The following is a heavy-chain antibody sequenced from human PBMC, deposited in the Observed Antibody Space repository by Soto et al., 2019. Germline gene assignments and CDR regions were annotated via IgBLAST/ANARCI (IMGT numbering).Heavy chain of an antibody. D-gene: IGHD4-17*01. Sequence: QITLKESGPTLVKPTQTLTLTCTFSGFSLSTSGVVVGWIRQPPGKALEWLALIYWDDDKRYSPSLKSRLTITTDTSKNQVVLTMTNMDPVDTATYYCAILDDYGDYDYFDYWGQGTLVTVSS. J-gene: IGHJ4*02. CDR2: IYWDDDK. CDR3: AILDDYGDYDYFDY. V-gene: IGHV2-5*02. CDR1: GFSLSTSGVV.